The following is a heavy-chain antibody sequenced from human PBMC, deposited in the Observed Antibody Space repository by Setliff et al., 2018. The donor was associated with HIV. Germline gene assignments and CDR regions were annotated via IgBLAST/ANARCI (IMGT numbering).Heavy chain of an antibody. CDR3: ARYGGNSFWFDP. J-gene: IGHJ5*02. V-gene: IGHV4-61*02. Sequence: KTSETLSLTCTVSGGSISSSSYYWGWIRQPAGKGLEWIGRIYTSGSTNYNPSLKSRVTISVDTSKNQFSLKLISVTAAETAVYYCARYGGNSFWFDPWGQGTLVTVSS. D-gene: IGHD2-21*01. CDR1: GGSISSSSYY. CDR2: IYTSGST.